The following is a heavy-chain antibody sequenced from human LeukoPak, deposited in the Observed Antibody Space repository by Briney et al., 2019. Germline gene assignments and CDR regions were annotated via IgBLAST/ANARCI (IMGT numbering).Heavy chain of an antibody. CDR1: GYTFTSYY. CDR2: INPSGGST. CDR3: ARTQWLDYFDY. J-gene: IGHJ4*02. D-gene: IGHD6-19*01. V-gene: IGHV1-46*01. Sequence: ASVKVFCKASGYTFTSYYMHWVRQAPGQGLEWMGIINPSGGSTSYAQKFQGRVTMTRDTSTSTVYMELSSLRSEDTAVYYCARTQWLDYFDYWGQGTLVTVSS.